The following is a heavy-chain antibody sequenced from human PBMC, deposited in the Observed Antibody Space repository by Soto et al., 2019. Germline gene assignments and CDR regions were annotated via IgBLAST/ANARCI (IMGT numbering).Heavy chain of an antibody. CDR1: GYNFGSDW. J-gene: IGHJ6*02. Sequence: PRESLKISCKGSGYNFGSDWIGWVRQMPGKGPEWMGIIQPGGSDIRYSPSFQGQVTISADKSISTAYLQWSRLKASDTAMYYYERGITYVVVPAVSLPMDVWGQGTTVTVSS. CDR2: IQPGGSDI. CDR3: ERGITYVVVPAVSLPMDV. V-gene: IGHV5-51*01. D-gene: IGHD2-2*01.